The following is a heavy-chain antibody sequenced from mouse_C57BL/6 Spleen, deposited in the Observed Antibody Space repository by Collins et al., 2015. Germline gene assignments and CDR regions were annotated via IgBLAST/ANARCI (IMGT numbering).Heavy chain of an antibody. CDR3: AREGPMVTTRYYAMDY. J-gene: IGHJ4*01. D-gene: IGHD2-2*01. V-gene: IGHV1-55*01. CDR1: GYTFTSYW. CDR2: IYPGSGST. Sequence: QVQLQQPGAELVKPGASVKMSCKASGYTFTSYWITWVKQRPGQGLEWIGDIYPGSGSTNYNEKFKSKATLTVDTSSSTAYMQLSSLTSEDSAVYYCAREGPMVTTRYYAMDYWGQGTSVTVSS.